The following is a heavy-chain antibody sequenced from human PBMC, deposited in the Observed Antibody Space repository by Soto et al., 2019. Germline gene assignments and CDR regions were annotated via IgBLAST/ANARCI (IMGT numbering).Heavy chain of an antibody. CDR2: ISGSGGST. D-gene: IGHD2-15*01. Sequence: EVQLLESGGGLVQPGGSLRLSCAASGFTFSSYAMSWVRQAPGKGLEWVSAISGSGGSTYYADSVKGRFTISRDTSKNTLGLQMNSLRAEDTGVYYCAKAVCSGGSCYHFEYWGQGTLVTVSS. CDR3: AKAVCSGGSCYHFEY. V-gene: IGHV3-23*01. CDR1: GFTFSSYA. J-gene: IGHJ4*02.